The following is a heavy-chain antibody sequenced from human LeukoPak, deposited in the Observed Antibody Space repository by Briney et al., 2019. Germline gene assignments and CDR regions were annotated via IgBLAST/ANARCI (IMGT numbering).Heavy chain of an antibody. CDR3: ARGIYGSGTTLLDY. CDR2: INTDGSTT. CDR1: GFTFSSYW. V-gene: IGHV3-74*01. Sequence: GSLRLSCAASGFTFSSYWMHWVRQAPGKGLVWVSRINTDGSTTGNADSVKGRFTISRDNAKNTLYLQMNSLRAEDTALYYCARGIYGSGTTLLDYWGQGTLVTVSS. D-gene: IGHD3-10*01. J-gene: IGHJ4*02.